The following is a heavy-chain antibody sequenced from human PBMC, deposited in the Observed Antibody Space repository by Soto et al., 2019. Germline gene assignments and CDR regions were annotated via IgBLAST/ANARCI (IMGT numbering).Heavy chain of an antibody. CDR3: ARRLGWSGGSCYSGNRPFDY. D-gene: IGHD2-15*01. V-gene: IGHV2-5*02. CDR2: NYWDDDT. Sequence: QITWKESGPTLVKPTQTLTLTCTFSGLSLSTNVGVGWIRQPPEKPLEWLALNYWDDDTRYSPSLKSMLTITKDTSNNLLGLTMTNVDPGDTATYYCARRLGWSGGSCYSGNRPFDYWGQGTLVTVSS. CDR1: GLSLSTNVG. J-gene: IGHJ4*02.